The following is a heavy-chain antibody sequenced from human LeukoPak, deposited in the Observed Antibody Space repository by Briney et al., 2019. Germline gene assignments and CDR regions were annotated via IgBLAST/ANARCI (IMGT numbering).Heavy chain of an antibody. D-gene: IGHD3-22*01. V-gene: IGHV3-11*04. J-gene: IGHJ4*02. CDR2: ISSGSTI. Sequence: GSLRLSCAASGFTFSDYYMSWIRQAPGKGLGWVSYISSGSTIYYADSVKGRFTISRDNAKNSLYLQMNSLRAEDTAVYYCARDLLPYYYDSSGYPPLGHWGQGTLVTVSS. CDR1: GFTFSDYY. CDR3: ARDLLPYYYDSSGYPPLGH.